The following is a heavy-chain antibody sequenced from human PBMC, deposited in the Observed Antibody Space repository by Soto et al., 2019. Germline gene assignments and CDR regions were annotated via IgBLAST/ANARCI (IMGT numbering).Heavy chain of an antibody. CDR1: GFTFSNAW. D-gene: IGHD6-13*01. CDR2: IKIKTDGGTT. V-gene: IGHV3-15*01. Sequence: GGSLRLSCAASGFTFSNAWMSWVRQAPGKGLEWVGRIKIKTDGGTTDYAAPVKGRFSISRDDSKNTLYLQMNSLKTEDTAVYYCTTAVAAAGSIDYWGQGTLVTVSS. J-gene: IGHJ4*02. CDR3: TTAVAAAGSIDY.